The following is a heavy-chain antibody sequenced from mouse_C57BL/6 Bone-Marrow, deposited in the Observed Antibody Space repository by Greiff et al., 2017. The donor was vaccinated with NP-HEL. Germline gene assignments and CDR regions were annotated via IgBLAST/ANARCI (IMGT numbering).Heavy chain of an antibody. Sequence: EVHLVESGGGLVKPGGSLKLSCAASGFTFSDYGMHWVRQAPEKGLEWVAYISSGSSTIYYADTVKGRFTISRDNAKNTLFLQMTSLRSEDTAMYYCARGRYYGSSFHWYFDVWGTGTTVTVSS. CDR1: GFTFSDYG. V-gene: IGHV5-17*01. J-gene: IGHJ1*03. D-gene: IGHD1-1*01. CDR2: ISSGSSTI. CDR3: ARGRYYGSSFHWYFDV.